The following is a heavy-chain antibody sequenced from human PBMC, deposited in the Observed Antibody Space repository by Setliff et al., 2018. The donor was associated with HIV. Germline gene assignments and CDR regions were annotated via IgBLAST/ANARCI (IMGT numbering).Heavy chain of an antibody. CDR1: GASFNNYY. CDR3: ARQAIFGYYDSSGYLDY. J-gene: IGHJ4*02. V-gene: IGHV4-34*01. D-gene: IGHD3-22*01. Sequence: SETLSLTCAVYGASFNNYYWSWIRQPSGRGLEWIGEINHSGGTNYNPSLKSRVTISVDTSKNQLSLKLSSVTAADTAVYYCARQAIFGYYDSSGYLDYWGQGTLVTVSS. CDR2: INHSGGT.